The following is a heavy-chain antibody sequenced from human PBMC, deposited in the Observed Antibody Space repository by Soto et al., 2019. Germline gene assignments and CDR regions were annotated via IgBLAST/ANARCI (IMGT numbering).Heavy chain of an antibody. CDR2: VDPNDSFA. CDR1: EYSFRIYW. D-gene: IGHD3-10*01. J-gene: IGHJ4*02. Sequence: GESLKISCQAFEYSFRIYWISWVRQKTGGGLEWMGRVDPNDSFATYSPSFEGHVSISVDKSTNIVYLQWRSLRASDTATYYCARHQSGSGNSNFDFWGQGTPVTVS. CDR3: ARHQSGSGNSNFDF. V-gene: IGHV5-10-1*01.